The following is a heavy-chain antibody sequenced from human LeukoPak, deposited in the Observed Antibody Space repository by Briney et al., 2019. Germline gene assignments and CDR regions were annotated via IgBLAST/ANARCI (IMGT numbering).Heavy chain of an antibody. CDR2: IIPIFGTA. D-gene: IGHD1-26*01. Sequence: GASVKVSCKASGGTFSSYAISWVRQAPGQGLEWMGGIIPIFGTANYAQKFQGRVTITADESTSTAYMELSSPRSEDTAVYYCARAPNSGSYYFDYWGQGTLVTVSS. CDR3: ARAPNSGSYYFDY. J-gene: IGHJ4*02. V-gene: IGHV1-69*13. CDR1: GGTFSSYA.